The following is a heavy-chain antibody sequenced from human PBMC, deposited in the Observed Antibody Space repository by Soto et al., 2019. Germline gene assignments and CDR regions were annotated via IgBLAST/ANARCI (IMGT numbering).Heavy chain of an antibody. CDR3: TRSTHAMNGGSHYMALDDDLVTGMDV. CDR2: TSERGSA. CDR1: GASITSGHW. V-gene: IGHV4-4*02. Sequence: QVQLQESGPRLVRPSGALSLTCSVSGASITSGHWWTWVRQSPGKGLEGVGETSERGSAFSTPSLKSGGSVSWDKSQNQFPLPLTSVSAADTANYYCTRSTHAMNGGSHYMALDDDLVTGMDVWGTGPTVTVSS. D-gene: IGHD3-16*01. J-gene: IGHJ6*04.